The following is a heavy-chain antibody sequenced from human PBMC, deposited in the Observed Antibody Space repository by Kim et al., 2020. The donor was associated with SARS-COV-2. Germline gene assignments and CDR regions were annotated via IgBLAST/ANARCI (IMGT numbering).Heavy chain of an antibody. D-gene: IGHD3-16*01. CDR1: GFSFDIYA. Sequence: GGSLRLSCSASGFSFDIYAMRWVRQAPGKGLQWVSVISGGGVNKFYADSVRGRFTISRDNSKNTLYLQMNSLRDEDTARYYRAKLVVMDDYINYYYYGM. V-gene: IGHV3-23*01. J-gene: IGHJ6*01. CDR2: ISGGGVNK. CDR3: AKLVVMDDYINYYYYGM.